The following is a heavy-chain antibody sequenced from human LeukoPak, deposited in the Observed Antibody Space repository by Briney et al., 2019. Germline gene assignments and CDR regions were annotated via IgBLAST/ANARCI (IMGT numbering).Heavy chain of an antibody. J-gene: IGHJ4*02. CDR1: GGSISSYY. CDR3: ARVRVGATAKGHYFDY. D-gene: IGHD1-26*01. V-gene: IGHV4-59*12. CDR2: IYYSGST. Sequence: SETLSLTCTVSGGSISSYYWSWIRQPPGKGLEWIGYIYYSGSTYYNPSLRSRVTISVDTSKNQFSLKLSSVTAADMAVYYCARVRVGATAKGHYFDYWGQGTLVTVSS.